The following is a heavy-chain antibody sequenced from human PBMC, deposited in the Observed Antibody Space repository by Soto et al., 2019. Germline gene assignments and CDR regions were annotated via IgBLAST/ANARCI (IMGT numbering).Heavy chain of an antibody. J-gene: IGHJ5*02. Sequence: TLPLTCSTSGAPITWGDYSWNWIRQPPGKGQERICYIFHGGSTYYNPSLRSRVTISVDRSRTQFSLKMSSGTAADTAVYYCARGRGVVPAGVMFNCLDPWGQGALVPV. V-gene: IGHV4-30-2*01. CDR1: GAPITWGDYS. CDR3: ARGRGVVPAGVMFNCLDP. CDR2: IFHGGST. D-gene: IGHD2-2*01.